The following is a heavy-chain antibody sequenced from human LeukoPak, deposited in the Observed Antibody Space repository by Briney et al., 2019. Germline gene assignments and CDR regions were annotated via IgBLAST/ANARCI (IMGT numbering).Heavy chain of an antibody. CDR3: ARSLDYVWGSYRLPFDY. Sequence: SETLSLTCAVYGGSFSGYYWSWIRQPPGKGLEWIGEINHSGSTNYNPSLKSRVTISVDTSKNQFSLKLSSVTAADTAVYYCARSLDYVWGSYRLPFDYWGQGTLVTVSS. CDR1: GGSFSGYY. V-gene: IGHV4-34*01. J-gene: IGHJ4*02. CDR2: INHSGST. D-gene: IGHD3-16*02.